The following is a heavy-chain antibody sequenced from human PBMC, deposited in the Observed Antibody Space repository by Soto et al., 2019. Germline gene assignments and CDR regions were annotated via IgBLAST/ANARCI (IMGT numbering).Heavy chain of an antibody. Sequence: QVQLQESGPGLVKPSETLSLTCSVSGDSIRSYYWSWIRQPPGKGLEWVGYISHSGGTKYNPSVKSRVTISIDTSRNQLSLRMTSVTADDTAFYYCTRGGSGYSSTWAAHWGQGTLVTVSS. CDR3: TRGGSGYSSTWAAH. CDR1: GDSIRSYY. D-gene: IGHD2-2*01. J-gene: IGHJ4*02. CDR2: ISHSGGT. V-gene: IGHV4-59*01.